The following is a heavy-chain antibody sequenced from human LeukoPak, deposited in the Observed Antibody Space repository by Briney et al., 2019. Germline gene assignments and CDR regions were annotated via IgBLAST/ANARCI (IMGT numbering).Heavy chain of an antibody. D-gene: IGHD2-15*01. CDR1: GLTFTSYW. V-gene: IGHV3-7*01. CDR2: IKPDASDK. J-gene: IGHJ4*02. CDR3: LSGSGY. Sequence: GGSLRLSCAASGLTFTSYWMNWVRQAPGKGLEWVANIKPDASDKYYVDSVKGRFSISRDNANNFVYQQMNSLRAEDTALYYCLSGSGYWGQGTLVTVSS.